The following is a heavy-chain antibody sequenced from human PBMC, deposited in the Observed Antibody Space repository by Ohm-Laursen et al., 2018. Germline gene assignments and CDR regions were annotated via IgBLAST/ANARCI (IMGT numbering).Heavy chain of an antibody. CDR3: AKAGYGSGSYYTLAFDY. CDR1: GFTFSDFG. V-gene: IGHV3-33*06. D-gene: IGHD3-10*01. CDR2: IWYDGSNE. Sequence: SLRLSRTASGFTFSDFGMHWVRHTPGKGLEWVAQIWYDGSNEYYADSVKGRFTISRDNSKNTLYLQMNSLRAEDTAVYYCAKAGYGSGSYYTLAFDYWGQGTLVTVSS. J-gene: IGHJ4*02.